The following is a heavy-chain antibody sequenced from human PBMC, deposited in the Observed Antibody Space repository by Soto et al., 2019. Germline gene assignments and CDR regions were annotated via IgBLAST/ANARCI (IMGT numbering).Heavy chain of an antibody. V-gene: IGHV3-74*01. Sequence: EVRLVESEGGLVQPGGSLSLSCAASGFTFSYYWMHWVRQAPGQGLLWVSRIHSDGSSTTYADSVKGRFTISRDNAKNTVSLQMNSLRVEDTGVYFCARGDRGAFDIWGQGTMVTVSS. J-gene: IGHJ3*02. CDR3: ARGDRGAFDI. CDR2: IHSDGSST. D-gene: IGHD2-21*02. CDR1: GFTFSYYW.